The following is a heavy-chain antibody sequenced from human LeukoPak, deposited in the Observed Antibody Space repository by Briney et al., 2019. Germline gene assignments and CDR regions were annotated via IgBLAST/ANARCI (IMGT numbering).Heavy chain of an antibody. CDR3: AKEEVRGVISPRRGNRLDY. J-gene: IGHJ4*02. V-gene: IGHV3-23*01. CDR1: GFTFSSYA. Sequence: HPGGSLRLSCAASGFTFSSYAMSWVRQAPGKGLEWVSAISGSGGSTYYADSVKGRFTISRDNSKNTLYLQMNSLRAEDTAVYYCAKEEVRGVISPRRGNRLDYWGQGTLVTVSS. CDR2: ISGSGGST. D-gene: IGHD3-10*01.